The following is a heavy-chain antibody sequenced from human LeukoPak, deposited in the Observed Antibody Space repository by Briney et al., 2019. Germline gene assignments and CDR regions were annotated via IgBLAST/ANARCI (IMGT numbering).Heavy chain of an antibody. CDR1: GYSISSGFY. CDR2: IYRSGNT. D-gene: IGHD5-24*01. J-gene: IGHJ4*02. V-gene: IGHV4-38-2*01. CDR3: ARRWLQYYFDY. Sequence: SETLSLTCAVSGYSISSGFYWGWIRQPPGKGLEWIGSIYRSGNTYCNPSLKSRVTTSVDTSKNQFSLNLTSVAAADTAVYYCARRWLQYYFDYWGQGTLVTVSS.